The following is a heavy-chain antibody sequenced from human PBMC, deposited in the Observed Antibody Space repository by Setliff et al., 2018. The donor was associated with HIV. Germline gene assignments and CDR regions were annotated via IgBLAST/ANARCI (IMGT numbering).Heavy chain of an antibody. CDR2: INPNSGDT. Sequence: ASVKVSCKASGYTFTSNDINWVRQAPGQGLEWMGRINPNSGDTNYAQKFQGRVTMTRDTSINTAYLELSRLVSDDTAVYFCARASYSNWGSRGTFDLWGQGTMVTVSS. D-gene: IGHD7-27*01. J-gene: IGHJ3*01. CDR1: GYTFTSND. CDR3: ARASYSNWGSRGTFDL. V-gene: IGHV1-2*06.